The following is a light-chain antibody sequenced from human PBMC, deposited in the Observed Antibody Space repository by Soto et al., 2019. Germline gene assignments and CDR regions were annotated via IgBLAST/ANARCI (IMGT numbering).Light chain of an antibody. CDR2: GNS. Sequence: QPVLTQPPSVSGAPGQRVTISCTGSSSNIGAGYDVHWYQQLPGTAPKLLIYGNSNRPSGVPDRFSGSKSGTSASLAITGLQAKDEADYYCHSYDSSLTGVVFGGGTKVTVL. J-gene: IGLJ2*01. CDR1: SSNIGAGYD. V-gene: IGLV1-40*01. CDR3: HSYDSSLTGVV.